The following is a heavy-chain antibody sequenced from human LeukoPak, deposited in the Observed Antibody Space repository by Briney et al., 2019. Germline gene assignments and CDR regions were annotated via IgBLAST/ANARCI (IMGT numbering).Heavy chain of an antibody. J-gene: IGHJ4*02. CDR3: ARATHSAFDY. V-gene: IGHV3-21*01. CDR2: ISSSSYI. D-gene: IGHD3-3*02. Sequence: TGGSLRLSCAASGFTFSSYSMNWVRQAPGKGLEWVSSISSSSYIYYADSVKGRFTISRDNAKNPLYLQMNSLRAEDTAVYYCARATHSAFDYWGQGTLVTVSS. CDR1: GFTFSSYS.